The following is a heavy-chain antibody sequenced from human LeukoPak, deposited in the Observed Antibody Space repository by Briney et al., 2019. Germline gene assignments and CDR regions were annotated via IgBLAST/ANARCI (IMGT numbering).Heavy chain of an antibody. CDR3: ARGGVGTLEAVD. Sequence: ASVKVSCRSSGYTFTSSDINWVRQATGQGLEWMGWMNPNSGDTGYAQKFQGRVTMTRDTSISTAYKELSSLTSDDTAVYYCARGGVGTLEAVDWAQGPLVPVS. CDR1: GYTFTSSD. D-gene: IGHD6-13*01. CDR2: MNPNSGDT. V-gene: IGHV1-8*01. J-gene: IGHJ4*02.